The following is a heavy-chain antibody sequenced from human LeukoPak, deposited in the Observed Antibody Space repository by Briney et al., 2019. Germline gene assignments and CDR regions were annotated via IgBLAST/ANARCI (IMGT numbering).Heavy chain of an antibody. CDR3: ARLSGPFARYAMDV. D-gene: IGHD3-16*01. V-gene: IGHV1-18*01. CDR1: GYTFTSYG. Sequence: ASVKVSCKASGYTFTSYGISWVRQAPGQGLERMGWISAYNGNTNYAQKLQGRVTMTTDTSTSTAYMELRSLRSDDTAVYYCARLSGPFARYAMDVWGQGTTVTVSS. J-gene: IGHJ6*02. CDR2: ISAYNGNT.